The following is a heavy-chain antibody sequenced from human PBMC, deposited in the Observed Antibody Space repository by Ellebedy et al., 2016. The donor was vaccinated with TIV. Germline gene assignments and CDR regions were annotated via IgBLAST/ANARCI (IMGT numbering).Heavy chain of an antibody. D-gene: IGHD6-13*01. J-gene: IGHJ5*02. V-gene: IGHV3-23*01. Sequence: PGGSLRLSCTASGFSINHYAMSWVRQAPGKGLEWVASFTNIGETYYADSVKGRFTISRDNSKNTLYLQMNSLRADDTAVYYCAREGSPLAAAGLSWGQGTLVTVSS. CDR1: GFSINHYA. CDR2: FTNIGET. CDR3: AREGSPLAAAGLS.